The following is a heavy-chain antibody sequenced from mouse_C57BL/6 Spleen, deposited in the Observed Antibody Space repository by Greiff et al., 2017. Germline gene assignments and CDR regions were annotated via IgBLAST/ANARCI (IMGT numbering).Heavy chain of an antibody. CDR1: GYTFTSYW. CDR2: IDPETGGT. V-gene: IGHV1-15*01. D-gene: IGHD2-12*01. Sequence: QVQLQQPGAELVKPGASVKLSCKASGYTFTSYWMHWVKQTPVHGLEWIGAIDPETGGTAYNQKFKGKAILTADKSSSTAYMELRSLTSEDSAVYYCTTAYYSLAWFAYWGQGTLVTVSA. CDR3: TTAYYSLAWFAY. J-gene: IGHJ3*01.